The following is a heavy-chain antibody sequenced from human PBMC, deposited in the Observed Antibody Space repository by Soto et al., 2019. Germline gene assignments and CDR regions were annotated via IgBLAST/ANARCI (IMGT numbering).Heavy chain of an antibody. Sequence: EVQVVESGGGLVKPGGSLGLSFTAPGFPFTMYTMTWFRQAPGKGLEGAPGIISSSSYIYYGDSVKGRFTIPRDNAKNTLYLQMNSLRAEDTAVYYCARGKAVAFTESLDSYYYGMDVWGQGTTVTVSS. CDR2: IISSSSYI. CDR1: GFPFTMYT. J-gene: IGHJ6*02. V-gene: IGHV3-21*01. D-gene: IGHD6-19*01. CDR3: ARGKAVAFTESLDSYYYGMDV.